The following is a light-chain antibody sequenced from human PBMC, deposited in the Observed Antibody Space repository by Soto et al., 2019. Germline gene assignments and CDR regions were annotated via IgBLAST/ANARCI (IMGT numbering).Light chain of an antibody. CDR1: SSDVGGYNY. CDR2: DVS. V-gene: IGLV2-14*01. Sequence: QSALTQPASVSGSPGQSITISCTGTSSDVGGYNYVSWYQQHPGKAPKLMIYDVSHRPSGVSNRFSGSKSGNTASLTISGLQAEDGADYYCGSYTSSSTLVVFGGGTKLTVL. CDR3: GSYTSSSTLVV. J-gene: IGLJ2*01.